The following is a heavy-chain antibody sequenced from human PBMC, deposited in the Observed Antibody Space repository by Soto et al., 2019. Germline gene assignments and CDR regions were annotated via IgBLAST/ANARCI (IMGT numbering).Heavy chain of an antibody. CDR2: IKSKTDGGTI. V-gene: IGHV3-15*01. Sequence: VQLVESGGGLVKPGGSLGLSCAASGFTFSNAWMNWVRQAPGKGLEWVGLIKSKTDGGTIDYPAPVKGRFIISRDDSRNTLYLQMNSLKTEDTAVYYCTTAHPRGPDYWGQGTLVTVSS. J-gene: IGHJ4*02. D-gene: IGHD5-12*01. CDR1: GFTFSNAW. CDR3: TTAHPRGPDY.